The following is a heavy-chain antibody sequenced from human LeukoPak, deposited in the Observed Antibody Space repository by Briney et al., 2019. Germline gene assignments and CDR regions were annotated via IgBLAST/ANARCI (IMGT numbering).Heavy chain of an antibody. V-gene: IGHV4-38-2*02. Sequence: PSETLSLTCTVSGYSISSGYYWGWIRQPPGKGLEWIGSIYHSGSTYYNPSLKSRVTISVDTSKNQFSLKLSSVTAADTAVYYCARGRYSSGWYEENYWGQGTLATVSS. D-gene: IGHD6-19*01. CDR3: ARGRYSSGWYEENY. CDR1: GYSISSGYY. CDR2: IYHSGST. J-gene: IGHJ4*02.